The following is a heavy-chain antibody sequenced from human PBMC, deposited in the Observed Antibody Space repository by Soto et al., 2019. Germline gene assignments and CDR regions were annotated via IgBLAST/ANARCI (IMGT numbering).Heavy chain of an antibody. CDR2: TYYRAKWYN. J-gene: IGHJ6*02. CDR3: VRLSLPPGIGVAGSDYYYYGMDV. D-gene: IGHD6-19*01. CDR1: GDSVSSNSAA. V-gene: IGHV6-1*01. Sequence: PSQTLSLTCAISGDSVSSNSAAWNWIRQSPSRGLEWLGRTYYRAKWYNEYAISVKSRITINPDTSKNQFSLQLNSVTPEDTGVYFCVRLSLPPGIGVAGSDYYYYGMDVWGQGTTVTVSS.